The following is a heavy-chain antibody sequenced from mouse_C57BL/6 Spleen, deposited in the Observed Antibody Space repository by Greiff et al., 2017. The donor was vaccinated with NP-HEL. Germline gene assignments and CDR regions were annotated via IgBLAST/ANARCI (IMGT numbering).Heavy chain of an antibody. Sequence: EVKLMESGGDLVKPGGSLKLSCAASGFTFSSYGMSWVRQTPDKRLEWVATISSGGSYTYYPDSVKGRFTISRDNAKNTLYLQMSSLKSEDTAMYYCARRYYDYDGGAWFAYWGQGTLVTVSA. D-gene: IGHD2-4*01. J-gene: IGHJ3*01. CDR2: ISSGGSYT. CDR3: ARRYYDYDGGAWFAY. V-gene: IGHV5-6*02. CDR1: GFTFSSYG.